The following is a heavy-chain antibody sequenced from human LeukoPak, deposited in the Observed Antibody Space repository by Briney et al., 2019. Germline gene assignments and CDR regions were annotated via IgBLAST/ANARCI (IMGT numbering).Heavy chain of an antibody. V-gene: IGHV3-7*03. J-gene: IGHJ4*02. CDR1: GLTLSNYW. CDR3: AARSSGNPYF. D-gene: IGHD1-26*01. Sequence: GGSLKLSCTASGLTLSNYWMIWVRQAPGKGLQWVAKIRQDGSEKYYVDSVKGRFTISRDNAENSLYLQMNSLRVEDTAVYYCAARSSGNPYFWGQGTLVTVSS. CDR2: IRQDGSEK.